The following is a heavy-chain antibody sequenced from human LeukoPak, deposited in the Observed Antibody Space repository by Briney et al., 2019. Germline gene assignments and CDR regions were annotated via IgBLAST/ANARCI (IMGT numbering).Heavy chain of an antibody. J-gene: IGHJ5*02. CDR2: MNPNSGKT. V-gene: IGHV1-8*01. CDR1: GYTFTSYV. CDR3: ARSSRGWWFDA. Sequence: ASVKVSCKASGYTFTSYVINWVRQATGQGREWVGWMNPNSGKTGYAQKFQGRVTMTKNTSISTAYMELSSLRSEDAGVYYCARSSRGWWFDAWGQGTLVTVSS. D-gene: IGHD3-22*01.